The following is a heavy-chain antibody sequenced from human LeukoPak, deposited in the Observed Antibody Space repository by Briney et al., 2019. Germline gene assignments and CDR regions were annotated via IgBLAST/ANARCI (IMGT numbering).Heavy chain of an antibody. V-gene: IGHV4-39*07. CDR1: GGSTSSSSYY. D-gene: IGHD3-9*01. Sequence: SETLSLTCTVSGGSTSSSSYYWGWTRQPPAKGLEWIGSIYYSGSTYYNPSLKSRVTISVDTSKNQFSLKLSSVTAADTAVYYCARDRPYVLRYLGNAFDIWGQGTMVTVSS. J-gene: IGHJ3*02. CDR2: IYYSGST. CDR3: ARDRPYVLRYLGNAFDI.